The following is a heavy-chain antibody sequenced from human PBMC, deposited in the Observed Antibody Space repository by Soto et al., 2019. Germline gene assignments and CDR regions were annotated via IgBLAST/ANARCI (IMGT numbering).Heavy chain of an antibody. CDR2: IFYSGTT. J-gene: IGHJ4*02. CDR3: ARGVLY. Sequence: TSETLSLTCTVSGGSISSGGHFWSWIRQPPGKGLEWIGNIFYSGTTYYNPSLKSRVTISVDTSKNQFSLKLSSVTAADTAVYFCARGVLYWGQGTLVTVS. V-gene: IGHV4-31*03. CDR1: GGSISSGGHF. D-gene: IGHD1-1*01.